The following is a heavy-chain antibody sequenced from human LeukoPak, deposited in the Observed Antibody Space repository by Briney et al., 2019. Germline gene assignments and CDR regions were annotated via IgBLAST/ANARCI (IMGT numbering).Heavy chain of an antibody. CDR1: GFTFGDYA. J-gene: IGHJ4*02. CDR2: ISSSSDNT. V-gene: IGHV3-48*02. D-gene: IGHD3-10*01. CDR3: ARDAGWFGELSH. Sequence: GGSLRLSCTASGFTFGDYAMSWFRQAPGKGLEWVSHISSSSDNTYYADSVKGRFTISRDNAKNSLFLQMNSLRDEDTAVYYCARDAGWFGELSHWGQGTLVTVSS.